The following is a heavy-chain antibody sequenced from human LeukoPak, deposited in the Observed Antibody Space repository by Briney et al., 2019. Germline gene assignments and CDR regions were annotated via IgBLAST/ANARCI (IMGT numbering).Heavy chain of an antibody. V-gene: IGHV4-30-4*08. Sequence: SETLSLTCTVSGGSISSGDYYWSWIRQPPGKGLEWIGYIYYSGSTYYNPSLKSRVTISVVTSKNQFSLKLSSVTAADTAVYYCARGDYDFWSGHAFDIWGQGTMVTVSS. CDR2: IYYSGST. D-gene: IGHD3-3*01. J-gene: IGHJ3*02. CDR1: GGSISSGDYY. CDR3: ARGDYDFWSGHAFDI.